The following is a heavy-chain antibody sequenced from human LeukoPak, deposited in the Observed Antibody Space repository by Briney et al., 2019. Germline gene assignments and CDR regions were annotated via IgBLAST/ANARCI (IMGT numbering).Heavy chain of an antibody. J-gene: IGHJ4*02. V-gene: IGHV3-30*02. CDR2: IRFDGSKK. D-gene: IGHD3-22*01. Sequence: GGSLRLSCATSGFTLRTYGMHWVRQAPGKGLEWVAFIRFDGSKKEYVESVKGRFTISRDNSKNTLYLQMNSLRGADTAVYYCAKDWGYYDSSAISDWGQGTLVIVSS. CDR3: AKDWGYYDSSAISD. CDR1: GFTLRTYG.